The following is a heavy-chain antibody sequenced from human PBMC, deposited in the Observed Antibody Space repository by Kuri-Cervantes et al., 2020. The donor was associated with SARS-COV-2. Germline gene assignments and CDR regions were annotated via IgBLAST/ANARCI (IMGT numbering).Heavy chain of an antibody. CDR3: ARPVWWYSSSPADYYYGMDV. V-gene: IGHV1-69*13. Sequence: SVKVSCKASGYTFTGYYMHWVRQAPGQGLEWMGGIIPIFGTANYAQKFQGRVTITADESTSTAYMELSSLRSEDTAVYYCARPVWWYSSSPADYYYGMDVWGQGTTVTVSS. J-gene: IGHJ6*02. D-gene: IGHD6-6*01. CDR1: GYTFTGYY. CDR2: IIPIFGTA.